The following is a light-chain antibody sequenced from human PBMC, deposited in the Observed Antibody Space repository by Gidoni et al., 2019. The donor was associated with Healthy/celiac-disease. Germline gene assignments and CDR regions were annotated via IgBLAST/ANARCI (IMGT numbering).Light chain of an antibody. V-gene: IGLV2-14*03. CDR1: SSDVGGYNY. Sequence: QSALTQPASVSGSPGHSITISCPGTSSDVGGYNYVSWYQQHPGKAPKLMIYDVSNRPSGVSNRFSGSKSGNTASLTISGLQAEDEADYYCSSYTSSSTLVFGGGTKLTVL. J-gene: IGLJ2*01. CDR2: DVS. CDR3: SSYTSSSTLV.